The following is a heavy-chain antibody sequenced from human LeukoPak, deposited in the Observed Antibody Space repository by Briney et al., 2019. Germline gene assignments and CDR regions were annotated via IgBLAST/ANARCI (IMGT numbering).Heavy chain of an antibody. CDR2: ISYHTTDK. V-gene: IGHV3-30*18. Sequence: PGGSLRLSCAASGFSFNHYGTHWFRQAPGKGLEWVASISYHTTDKFYADSVKGRFTISRDNSLDTLYLQMNSLRVEDTAIYYCAKPTTETTSYFFDYWGQGTLVTVSS. J-gene: IGHJ4*02. CDR3: AKPTTETTSYFFDY. D-gene: IGHD4-17*01. CDR1: GFSFNHYG.